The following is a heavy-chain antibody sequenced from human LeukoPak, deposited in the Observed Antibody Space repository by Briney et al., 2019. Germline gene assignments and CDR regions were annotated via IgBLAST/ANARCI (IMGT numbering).Heavy chain of an antibody. CDR2: ISGSGGST. V-gene: IGHV3-23*01. J-gene: IGHJ4*02. CDR3: AKDHPYYDILTGYYVESRYFFDY. CDR1: GFTFSSYD. Sequence: GRSLRLSCAASGFTFSSYDMSWVRQAPGKGLEWVSAISGSGGSTYYADSVKGRFTISRDNSKNTLYLQMNSLRAEDTAVYYCAKDHPYYDILTGYYVESRYFFDYWGQGTLVTVSS. D-gene: IGHD3-9*01.